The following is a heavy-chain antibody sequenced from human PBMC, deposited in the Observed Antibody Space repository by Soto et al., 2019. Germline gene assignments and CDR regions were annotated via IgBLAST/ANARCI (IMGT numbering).Heavy chain of an antibody. J-gene: IGHJ4*02. CDR1: GFTVSSNY. Sequence: PGGSLRLSCAASGFTVSSNYMSWVRQAPGKGLEWVSVIYSGGSTYYADSVKGRFTISRDNSKNTLYLQMNSLRAEDTAVYYCAREGYYYGSGSYYTSYWGQGSLVTVSS. V-gene: IGHV3-53*01. D-gene: IGHD3-10*01. CDR3: AREGYYYGSGSYYTSY. CDR2: IYSGGST.